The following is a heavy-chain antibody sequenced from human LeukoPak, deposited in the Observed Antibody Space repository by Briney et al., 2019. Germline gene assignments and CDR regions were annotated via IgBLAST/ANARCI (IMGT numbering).Heavy chain of an antibody. J-gene: IGHJ4*02. CDR2: VSSSGSTI. CDR1: GFTFSDYY. CDR3: ARADYGDFFKSDY. Sequence: GGSLRLSCAASGFTFSDYYMSWIRQAPGKGLEWVSYVSSSGSTIYYADSVKGRFTISRDNAKNSLYLQMNSPRAEDTAVYYCARADYGDFFKSDYWGQGTLVTVSS. D-gene: IGHD4-17*01. V-gene: IGHV3-11*01.